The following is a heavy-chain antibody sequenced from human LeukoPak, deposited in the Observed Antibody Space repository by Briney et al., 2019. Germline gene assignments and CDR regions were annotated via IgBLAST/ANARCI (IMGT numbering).Heavy chain of an antibody. J-gene: IGHJ4*02. Sequence: PGGSLRPSCAASGFTFSSYEMNWVRQAPGKGLEWVSSISSSSSYIYYADSVKGRFTISRDNAMNSLYLQMNSLRAEDTAVYYCARGTMIVVVINFDYWGQGTLVTVSS. CDR3: ARGTMIVVVINFDY. CDR1: GFTFSSYE. CDR2: ISSSSSYI. D-gene: IGHD3-22*01. V-gene: IGHV3-21*01.